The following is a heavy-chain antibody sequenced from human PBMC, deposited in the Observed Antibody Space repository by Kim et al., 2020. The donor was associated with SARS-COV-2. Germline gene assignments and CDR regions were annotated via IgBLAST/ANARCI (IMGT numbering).Heavy chain of an antibody. D-gene: IGHD3-3*01. CDR3: AGVRDFWSVTTTYYYGMDV. CDR2: IYTSGST. CDR1: GGSISSYY. V-gene: IGHV4-4*07. J-gene: IGHJ6*02. Sequence: SETLSLTCTVSGGSISSYYWSWIRQPAGKGLEWIGRIYTSGSTNYNPSLKSRVTMSVDTSKNQFSLKLSSVTAADTAVYYCAGVRDFWSVTTTYYYGMDVWGQGTTVTVSS.